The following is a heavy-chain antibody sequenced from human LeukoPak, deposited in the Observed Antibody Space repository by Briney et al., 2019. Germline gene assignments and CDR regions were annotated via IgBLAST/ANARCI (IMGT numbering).Heavy chain of an antibody. CDR3: ARVRSSSEYYYYYMDV. V-gene: IGHV4-38-2*02. Sequence: SETLSLTCTVSGYSISSGYYWGGIRPPPGKGLEGIGSIYHSGSTYYNPSLTSLVTISVDTSKNQFSLKLSSVTAADTAVYYCARVRSSSEYYYYYMDVWGKGTTVTVSS. CDR1: GYSISSGYY. CDR2: IYHSGST. J-gene: IGHJ6*03. D-gene: IGHD6-6*01.